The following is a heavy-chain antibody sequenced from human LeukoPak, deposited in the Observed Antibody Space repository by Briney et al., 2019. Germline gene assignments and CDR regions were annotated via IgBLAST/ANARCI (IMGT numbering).Heavy chain of an antibody. CDR3: ARCHYDFWSGYPDAFDI. CDR1: GYRFTSYW. D-gene: IGHD3-3*01. CDR2: IYPGDSDT. J-gene: IGHJ3*02. Sequence: GASLKISCKGSGYRFTSYWIGWVRRMPGKGLEWMGIIYPGDSDTRYSPSFQGQVTISADKSISTAYLQWSSLKASDTAMYYCARCHYDFWSGYPDAFDIWGQGTMVTVSS. V-gene: IGHV5-51*01.